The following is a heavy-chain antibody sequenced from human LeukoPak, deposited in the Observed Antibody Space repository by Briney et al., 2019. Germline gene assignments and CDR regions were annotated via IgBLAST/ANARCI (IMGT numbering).Heavy chain of an antibody. Sequence: SETLSLTCTVSGGSISNYYWSWIRQPPGKGLEWIGYVQYSGSTNYNPSLKSRVTISLDASQNQFSLKLSSVTAADTAVYYCARGQPQWLPYWGQGTLVTVSS. V-gene: IGHV4-59*01. D-gene: IGHD6-19*01. J-gene: IGHJ4*02. CDR1: GGSISNYY. CDR2: VQYSGST. CDR3: ARGQPQWLPY.